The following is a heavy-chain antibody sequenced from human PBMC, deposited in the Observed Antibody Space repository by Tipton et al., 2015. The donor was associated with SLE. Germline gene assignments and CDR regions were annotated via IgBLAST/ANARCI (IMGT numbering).Heavy chain of an antibody. CDR1: GGSFSGYY. CDR2: INHSGST. Sequence: TLSLTCAVYGGSFSGYYWSWIRQPPGKGLEWIGEINHSGSTNYNPSLKSRVTISVDTSKNQFSLKLSSVTAADTAVYYCARRGVDTAMADYFDYWGQGTLVTVSS. J-gene: IGHJ4*02. D-gene: IGHD5-18*01. V-gene: IGHV4-34*01. CDR3: ARRGVDTAMADYFDY.